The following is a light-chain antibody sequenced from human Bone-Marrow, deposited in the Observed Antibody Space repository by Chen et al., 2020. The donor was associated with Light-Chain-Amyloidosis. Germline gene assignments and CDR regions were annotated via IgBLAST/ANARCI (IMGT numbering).Light chain of an antibody. V-gene: IGKV3-15*01. Sequence: EIVMTQSPATLSVSPGERVTLSCRASQSVSTNLAWFQQKPGQAPRLLIYGVSTRLTGIPARLSGSGSGTEFNLTISSLQSGDFAVYYCQQYNNWPRTFGQGTKVEVK. CDR3: QQYNNWPRT. J-gene: IGKJ1*01. CDR1: QSVSTN. CDR2: GVS.